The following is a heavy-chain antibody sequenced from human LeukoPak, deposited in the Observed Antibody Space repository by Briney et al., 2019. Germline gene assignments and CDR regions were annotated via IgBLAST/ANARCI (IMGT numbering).Heavy chain of an antibody. CDR1: GFTFSSYD. CDR2: IGTAGDT. V-gene: IGHV3-13*01. CDR3: ARAYCSGGSCYSGLDY. D-gene: IGHD2-15*01. J-gene: IGHJ4*02. Sequence: SGGSLRLSCAASGFTFSSYDMHWVRQATGKGLEWVSAIGTAGDTYYPGSEKGRFTISRENAKNSLYLQMNSLRAGDTAVYYCARAYCSGGSCYSGLDYWGQGTLVTVSS.